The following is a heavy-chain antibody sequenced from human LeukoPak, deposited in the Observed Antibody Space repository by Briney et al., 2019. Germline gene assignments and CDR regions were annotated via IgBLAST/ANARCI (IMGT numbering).Heavy chain of an antibody. D-gene: IGHD6-13*01. J-gene: IGHJ3*02. Sequence: SESPSLTCAVCGGSFRGCYWIGLRRPPGKGMKWIGEINHSGRTNYNPSLKSPVTISVDTSKNQFSLKLSSVTAADTAVYYCARAGGIAGLVIWGQGTMVTVSS. CDR2: INHSGRT. V-gene: IGHV4-34*01. CDR1: GGSFRGCY. CDR3: ARAGGIAGLVI.